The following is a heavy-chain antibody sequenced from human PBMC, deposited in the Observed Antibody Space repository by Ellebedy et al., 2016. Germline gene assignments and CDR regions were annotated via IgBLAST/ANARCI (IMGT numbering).Heavy chain of an antibody. D-gene: IGHD3-16*01. Sequence: GESLKISXAASGFTFSDYYMSWIRQAPGKGLEWVSYISSSGSTIYYADSVKGRFTISRDNAKNSLYLQMNSLRSEDTAVYYCATIGFPGFGDWDFDYWGQGTLVTVSS. CDR3: ATIGFPGFGDWDFDY. J-gene: IGHJ4*02. CDR1: GFTFSDYY. V-gene: IGHV3-11*01. CDR2: ISSSGSTI.